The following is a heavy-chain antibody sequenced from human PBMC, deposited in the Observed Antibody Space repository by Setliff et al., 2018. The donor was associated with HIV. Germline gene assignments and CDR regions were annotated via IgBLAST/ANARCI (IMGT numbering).Heavy chain of an antibody. CDR1: GGSMNSGGYS. D-gene: IGHD3-22*01. CDR2: IYTSGST. J-gene: IGHJ4*02. CDR3: ARLRITMIMMLNYFDY. Sequence: PSETLSLTCAVSGGSMNSGGYSWSWIRQPAGKGLEWIGRIYTSGSTNYNPSLKSRVTMSVDTSKNQFSLRLTSVTAADTAVYFCARLRITMIMMLNYFDYWGQGTLVTVSS. V-gene: IGHV4-61*02.